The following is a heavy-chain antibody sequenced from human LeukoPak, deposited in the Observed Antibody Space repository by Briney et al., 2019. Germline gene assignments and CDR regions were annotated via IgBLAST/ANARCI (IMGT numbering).Heavy chain of an antibody. V-gene: IGHV1-69*06. J-gene: IGHJ4*02. CDR3: ARDLPGYSSSWYPD. D-gene: IGHD6-13*01. CDR1: GGTFSSYA. Sequence: GASVKVSCKAFGGTFSSYAISWVRQAPGQGLEWMGGIIPIFGTANYAQKFQGRVTITADKSTSTAYMELSSLRSEDTAVYYCARDLPGYSSSWYPDWGQGTLVTVSS. CDR2: IIPIFGTA.